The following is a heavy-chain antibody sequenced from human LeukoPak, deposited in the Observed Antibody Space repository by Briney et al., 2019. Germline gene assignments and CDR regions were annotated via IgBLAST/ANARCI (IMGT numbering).Heavy chain of an antibody. CDR1: GFTFSSYA. CDR2: VTASAGNT. D-gene: IGHD3-10*01. V-gene: IGHV3-23*01. J-gene: IGHJ6*02. CDR3: AKGDYYGSGSTFKNGMDV. Sequence: PGGSLRLSCAASGFTFSSYAMSWVRQAPGKGLEWVSAVTASAGNTHYADSVKGRFTISRDNSKNTLYLQVNSLRAEDTAVYYCAKGDYYGSGSTFKNGMDVWGQGTTVTVSS.